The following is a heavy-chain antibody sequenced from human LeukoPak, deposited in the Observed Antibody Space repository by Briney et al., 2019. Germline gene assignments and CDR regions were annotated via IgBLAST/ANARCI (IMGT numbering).Heavy chain of an antibody. J-gene: IGHJ5*02. D-gene: IGHD1-26*01. V-gene: IGHV3-30*02. CDR1: GFTFSSYS. CDR3: AREDGPTYVGRFVH. Sequence: GGSLRLSCAASGFTFSSYSMNWVRQAPDKGLEWVTFIQTDGGDKYYADSVKGRFTISRDNSKNTVFLQVNNVKAEDTAVYFCAREDGPTYVGRFVHWGQGTLVTVSS. CDR2: IQTDGGDK.